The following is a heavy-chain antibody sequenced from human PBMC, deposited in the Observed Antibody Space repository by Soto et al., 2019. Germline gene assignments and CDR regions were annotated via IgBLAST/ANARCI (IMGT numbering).Heavy chain of an antibody. Sequence: GGSLRLSCAASGFTFSSYAMSWVRQAPGKGLEWVSAISGSGGSTYYADSVKGRFTISRDNSKNTLYLQMNSLRAEDTAVYYCAKVRAGVGSYYRGDYYGMDVWGQGTTVTVSS. J-gene: IGHJ6*02. CDR3: AKVRAGVGSYYRGDYYGMDV. CDR2: ISGSGGST. CDR1: GFTFSSYA. V-gene: IGHV3-23*01. D-gene: IGHD1-26*01.